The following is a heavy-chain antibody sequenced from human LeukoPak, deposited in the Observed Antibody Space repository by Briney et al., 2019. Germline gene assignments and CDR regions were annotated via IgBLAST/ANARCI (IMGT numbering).Heavy chain of an antibody. CDR3: ARGSSITIFGVVHTRNAFDI. D-gene: IGHD3-3*01. Sequence: GGSLRLSCAASGFTFSSYGMHWVRQAPGKGLGWVAVIWYDGSNKYYADSVKGRFTISRDNSKNTLYLQMNSLRAEDTAVYYCARGSSITIFGVVHTRNAFDIWGQGTMVTVSS. J-gene: IGHJ3*02. V-gene: IGHV3-33*01. CDR1: GFTFSSYG. CDR2: IWYDGSNK.